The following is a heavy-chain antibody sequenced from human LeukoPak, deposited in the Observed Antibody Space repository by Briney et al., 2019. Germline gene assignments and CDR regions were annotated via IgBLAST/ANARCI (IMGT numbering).Heavy chain of an antibody. CDR1: GFTFREFA. J-gene: IGHJ4*02. V-gene: IGHV3-49*03. CDR2: IRSSIYGGTP. D-gene: IGHD1-1*01. Sequence: GGSLRLSCTSSGFTFREFAVSWFRQAQGQGLERIGFIRSSIYGGTPKAAASVKGRFIFSRDDSKGVAYLRTNSLKTDDTAVYYCSREWGNGNDLRPDSWGQGTLVTVSS. CDR3: SREWGNGNDLRPDS.